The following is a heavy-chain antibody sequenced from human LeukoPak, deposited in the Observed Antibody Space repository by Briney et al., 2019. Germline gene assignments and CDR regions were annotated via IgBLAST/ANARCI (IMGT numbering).Heavy chain of an antibody. V-gene: IGHV3-30*02. D-gene: IGHD4/OR15-4a*01. Sequence: GGSLRLSCAASGFTFRSFGMHLVRQAPGKGLEWVAFIRFDGSNQYYADSVKGRFTISRDNSNNTLFLQMNSLRVDDMAVYFCAKGYGESHFDSWGQGTLVTVSS. CDR3: AKGYGESHFDS. J-gene: IGHJ4*02. CDR1: GFTFRSFG. CDR2: IRFDGSNQ.